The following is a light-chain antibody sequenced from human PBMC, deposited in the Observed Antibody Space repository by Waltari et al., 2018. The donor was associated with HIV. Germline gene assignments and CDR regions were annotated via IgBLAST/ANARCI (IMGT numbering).Light chain of an antibody. J-gene: IGKJ1*01. V-gene: IGKV3-15*01. Sequence: EILIKTSPATLSVSPGELATLSCRASQSVNSNLAWYQQNPGQTPRLLIYGTSTRATDIPARFSGSGSGTEFTLTISSLQSEDFAVYYCHHYNNWRETFGQGTKVEIK. CDR3: HHYNNWRET. CDR2: GTS. CDR1: QSVNSN.